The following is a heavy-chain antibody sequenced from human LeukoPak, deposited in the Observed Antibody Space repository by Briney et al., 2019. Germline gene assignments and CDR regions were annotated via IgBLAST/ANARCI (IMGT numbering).Heavy chain of an antibody. CDR3: ATDPPLSTTVAYY. J-gene: IGHJ4*02. CDR1: GYTLTELS. CDR2: FDPEDGET. V-gene: IGHV1-24*01. D-gene: IGHD4-23*01. Sequence: ASVTVSCKVSGYTLTELSMHWVRQAPGKGLEWMGGFDPEDGETIYAQKFQGRVTMTEDTSTDTAYMELSSLRSEDTAVYYCATDPPLSTTVAYYWGQGTLVTVSS.